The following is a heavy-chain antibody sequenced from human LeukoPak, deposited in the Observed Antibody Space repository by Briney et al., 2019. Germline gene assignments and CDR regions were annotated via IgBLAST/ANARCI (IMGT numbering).Heavy chain of an antibody. CDR2: ISGSGGST. CDR3: AKWEIAALWGAFDI. D-gene: IGHD2-15*01. J-gene: IGHJ3*02. V-gene: IGHV3-23*01. CDR1: GFIFSIYA. Sequence: GGSLRLSCAASGFIFSIYAMNWVRQAPGKGLEWVSAISGSGGSTYYADSVKGRFTISRDNSKNTLYLQMNSLRAEDTAVYYCAKWEIAALWGAFDIWGQGTMVTVSS.